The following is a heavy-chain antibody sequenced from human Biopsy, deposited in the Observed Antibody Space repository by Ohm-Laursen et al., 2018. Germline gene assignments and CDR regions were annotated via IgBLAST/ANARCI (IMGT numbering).Heavy chain of an antibody. CDR2: MNPSSGST. CDR3: VRGGSGSFPFDY. J-gene: IGHJ4*02. D-gene: IGHD3-10*01. CDR1: GYTFTSYE. V-gene: IGHV1-8*01. Sequence: SVKVSCKASGYTFTSYEINWVRQATGQGLEWMGWMNPSSGSTGYAQKFQGRVTMTRNTSISTAYMEVSSLRSEDTAVYYCVRGGSGSFPFDYWGPGTLVTVSS.